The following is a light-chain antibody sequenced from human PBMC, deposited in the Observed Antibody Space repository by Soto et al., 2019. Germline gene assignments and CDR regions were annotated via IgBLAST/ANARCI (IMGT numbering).Light chain of an antibody. Sequence: DIQMTQSPSSLSASVGDRVTITCRAKQGISNYLAWYQQKPGKVPKLLIYGASTLQSGVPSRFSGSGSGTDFTLNISSLQPEDVATYYCQRYNSAPQLTFGGGTKVDIK. V-gene: IGKV1-27*01. J-gene: IGKJ4*01. CDR3: QRYNSAPQLT. CDR1: QGISNY. CDR2: GAS.